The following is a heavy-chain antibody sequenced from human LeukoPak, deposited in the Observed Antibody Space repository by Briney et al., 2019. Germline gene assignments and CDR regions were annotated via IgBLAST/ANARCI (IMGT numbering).Heavy chain of an antibody. V-gene: IGHV4-59*01. CDR1: GGSSSSYY. CDR2: IYYSGST. J-gene: IGHJ6*03. D-gene: IGHD2-15*01. CDR3: ARSSAYCSGGSCYLSPQYYYYMDV. Sequence: ASETLSLTCTVSGGSSSSYYWSWIRQPPGKGLEWIGYIYYSGSTNYNPSLKSRVTISVDTSKNQFSLKLSSVTAADTAVYYCARSSAYCSGGSCYLSPQYYYYMDVWGKGTTVTVSS.